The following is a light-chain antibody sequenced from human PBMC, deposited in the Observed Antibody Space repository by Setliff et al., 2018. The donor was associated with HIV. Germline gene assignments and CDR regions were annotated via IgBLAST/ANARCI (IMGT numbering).Light chain of an antibody. CDR3: SSYTSTRALL. CDR1: SSDVGGYNF. V-gene: IGLV2-14*03. J-gene: IGLJ2*01. Sequence: QSVLTQPASVSGSPGQSVTISCTGTSSDVGGYNFVSWYQQHPGKTPELLIYDVTNRPSGVSDRFSGSKSGNTASPTISGLQPEDEADYYCSSYTSTRALLFGGGTKVTVL. CDR2: DVT.